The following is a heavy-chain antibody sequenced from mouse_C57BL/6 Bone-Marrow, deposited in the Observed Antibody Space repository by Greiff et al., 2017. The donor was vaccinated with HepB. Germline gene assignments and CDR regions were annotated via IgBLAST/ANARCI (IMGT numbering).Heavy chain of an antibody. V-gene: IGHV1-50*01. D-gene: IGHD3-3*01. J-gene: IGHJ1*03. CDR1: GYTFTSYW. CDR2: IDPSDSYT. CDR3: ASAGGPSYWYFDV. Sequence: VQLQQPGAELVKPGASVKLSCKASGYTFTSYWMQWVKQRPGQGLEWIGEIDPSDSYTNYNQKFKGKATLTVDTSSSTAYMQLSSLTSEDSAVYYCASAGGPSYWYFDVWGTGTTVTVSS.